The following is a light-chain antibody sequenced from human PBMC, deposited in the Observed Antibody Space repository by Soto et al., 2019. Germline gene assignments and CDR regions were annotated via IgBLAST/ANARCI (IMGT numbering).Light chain of an antibody. Sequence: DIVMTQSPLSLPVTPGEPASISSRSSQSLLHVNGYTYLDWYLQKPGQSPQLLMYLVSIRASGVPDRFSGSGSGTDFTLKISRVEAEDVGVYYCMQAVQIPGTFGQGTKVEIK. V-gene: IGKV2-28*01. CDR1: QSLLHVNGYTY. CDR3: MQAVQIPGT. J-gene: IGKJ1*01. CDR2: LVS.